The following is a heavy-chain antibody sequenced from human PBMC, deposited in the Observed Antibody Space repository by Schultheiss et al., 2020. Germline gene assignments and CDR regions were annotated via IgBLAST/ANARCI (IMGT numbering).Heavy chain of an antibody. Sequence: GGSLRLSCAASGFTFSSYWMSWVRQAPGKGLEWVANIKQDGSEKYYVDSVKGRFTISRDNAKNSLYLQMNSLRAEDTAVYYCARDSYDYVWGSYRLVGYYFDYWGQGTLVTVYS. V-gene: IGHV3-7*01. CDR2: IKQDGSEK. CDR1: GFTFSSYW. D-gene: IGHD3-16*02. CDR3: ARDSYDYVWGSYRLVGYYFDY. J-gene: IGHJ4*02.